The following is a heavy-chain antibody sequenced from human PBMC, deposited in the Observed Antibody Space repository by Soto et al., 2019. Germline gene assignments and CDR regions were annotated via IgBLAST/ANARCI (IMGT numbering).Heavy chain of an antibody. D-gene: IGHD2-2*01. V-gene: IGHV1-24*01. CDR3: ATFIPTSRFPTDGDFDI. Sequence: ATVKVSCKVSGYTLTELSMHWVRQTPGKGREWMGGFDPDDDDAFCARKFQARVTMTEDSSTDTAYMELSSLRSEDTAVYCCATFIPTSRFPTDGDFDIWGQGXMVTV. CDR2: FDPDDDDA. J-gene: IGHJ3*02. CDR1: GYTLTELS.